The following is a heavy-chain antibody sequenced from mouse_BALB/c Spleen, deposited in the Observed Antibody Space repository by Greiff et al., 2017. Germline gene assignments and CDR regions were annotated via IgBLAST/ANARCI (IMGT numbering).Heavy chain of an antibody. D-gene: IGHD6-1*01. CDR2: ISTYYGDA. V-gene: IGHV1S137*01. Sequence: QVQLQQSGAELVRPGVSVKISCKGSGYTFTDYAMHWVKQSHAKSLEWIGVISTYYGDASYNQKFKGKATMTVDKSSSTAYMELARLTSEDSAIYYCAREAGFAYWGQGTLVTVSA. J-gene: IGHJ3*01. CDR1: GYTFTDYA. CDR3: AREAGFAY.